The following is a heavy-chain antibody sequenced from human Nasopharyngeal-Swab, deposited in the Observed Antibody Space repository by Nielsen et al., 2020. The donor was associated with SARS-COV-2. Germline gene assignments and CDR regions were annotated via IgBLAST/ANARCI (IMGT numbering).Heavy chain of an antibody. Sequence: GGSLRLSCAASGFTFSSYDMHWVRQATGKGLEWVSAIGTAGDPYYPGSVKGRFTISRDNAKNSLYLQMNSLRAEDTAVYYCARDLVRGDFDYWGQGTLVTVSS. V-gene: IGHV3-13*05. CDR3: ARDLVRGDFDY. CDR1: GFTFSSYD. J-gene: IGHJ4*02. D-gene: IGHD3-10*01. CDR2: IGTAGDP.